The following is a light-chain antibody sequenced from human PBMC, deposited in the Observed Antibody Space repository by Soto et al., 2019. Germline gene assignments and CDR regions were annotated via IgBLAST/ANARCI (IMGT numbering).Light chain of an antibody. CDR3: CSYALSATAV. J-gene: IGLJ2*01. Sequence: QSALTQPASVSGSPGQSITISCTGTSSDVGSYNLVSWYQQHPGKAPKLMIYEATKRPSGVSNRFSGSKSGNTASMTISGLQAEDEADYYCCSYALSATAVFGGGTKLTVL. CDR1: SSDVGSYNL. CDR2: EAT. V-gene: IGLV2-23*01.